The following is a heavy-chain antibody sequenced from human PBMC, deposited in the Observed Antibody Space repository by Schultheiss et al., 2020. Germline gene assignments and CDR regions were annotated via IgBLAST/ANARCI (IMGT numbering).Heavy chain of an antibody. Sequence: GGSLRLSCAASGFTLSDFYVSWIRQAPGKGLEWVSSISSSGTSMYYADSVKGRFTVSRDNAKNSLYLQMNSLRAEDTAVYYCARDRDGHTRDFDFWGQGTLVTVSS. CDR2: ISSSGTSM. CDR1: GFTLSDFY. J-gene: IGHJ4*02. D-gene: IGHD5-24*01. V-gene: IGHV3-11*04. CDR3: ARDRDGHTRDFDF.